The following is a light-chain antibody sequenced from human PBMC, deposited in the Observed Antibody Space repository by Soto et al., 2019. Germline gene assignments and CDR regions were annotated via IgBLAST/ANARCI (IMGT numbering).Light chain of an antibody. V-gene: IGLV7-46*01. J-gene: IGLJ2*01. CDR3: SLWYSDAVV. CDR1: TGTVTSGHY. CDR2: NTS. Sequence: QAVVTQEPSLTVSPGGTGTLTCGSSTGTVTSGHYPYWFQQKAGQAPRTLIYNTSNKHSWTPARFSGSLLGGKAALTLSSAQPEDEAEYYCSLWYSDAVVFGGGTKLTVL.